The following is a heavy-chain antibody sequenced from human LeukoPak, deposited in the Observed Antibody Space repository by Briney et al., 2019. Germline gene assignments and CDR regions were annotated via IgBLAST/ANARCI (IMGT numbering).Heavy chain of an antibody. CDR3: ARQRDLTDAFDV. Sequence: GESLKISCKGSGYSFTTYWIGWVRQMPGKGLEWMGIIYPGDSDARYSPSFQGQVTISADKSISTAHLQWSSLKASDTAMYYCARQRDLTDAFDVWGQGTMVTVSS. D-gene: IGHD3-9*01. CDR1: GYSFTTYW. CDR2: IYPGDSDA. V-gene: IGHV5-51*01. J-gene: IGHJ3*01.